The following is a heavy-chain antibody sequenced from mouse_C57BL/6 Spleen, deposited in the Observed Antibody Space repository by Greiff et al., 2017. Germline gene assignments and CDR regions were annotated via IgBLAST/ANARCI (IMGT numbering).Heavy chain of an antibody. D-gene: IGHD2-5*01. CDR2: IHPNSGST. J-gene: IGHJ2*01. V-gene: IGHV1-64*01. CDR1: GYTFTSYW. CDR3: ARRTYYSNYDY. Sequence: QVQLQQPGAELVKPGASVKLSCKASGYTFTSYWMHWVKQRPGQGLEWIGMIHPNSGSTNYNEKFKSKATLTVDKSSSTAYMQLSGLTSEDSAVYYCARRTYYSNYDYWGQGTTLTVSS.